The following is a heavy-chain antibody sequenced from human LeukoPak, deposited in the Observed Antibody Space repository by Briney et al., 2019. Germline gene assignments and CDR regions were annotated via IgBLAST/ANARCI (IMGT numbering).Heavy chain of an antibody. CDR1: GFTFSSSS. CDR3: AKRIQSAMATGY. CDR2: ISSTSSAI. D-gene: IGHD5-18*01. J-gene: IGHJ4*02. Sequence: GGSLRLSCAASGFTFSSSSMNWVRQAPGKGLEWISYISSTSSAIYYADSVKGRFTISRDNSKNTLYLQMNGLRAEDTAVYYCAKRIQSAMATGYWGQGTLVTVSS. V-gene: IGHV3-48*01.